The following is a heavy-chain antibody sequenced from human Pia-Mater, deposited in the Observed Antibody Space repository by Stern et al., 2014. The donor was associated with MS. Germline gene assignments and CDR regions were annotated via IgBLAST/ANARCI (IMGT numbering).Heavy chain of an antibody. V-gene: IGHV3-33*01. J-gene: IGHJ4*02. CDR1: GFTFSSYG. Sequence: VQLVESGGGVVQPGRSLRLSCAASGFTFSSYGMHWVRQTPGKGLEWVAVIWYDGSNKYYADSVKGRFTISRDNSENTLYLQMNSLRAEDTAVYYCVRGDSSSPLEYWGQGTLVTVSS. CDR2: IWYDGSNK. D-gene: IGHD6-6*01. CDR3: VRGDSSSPLEY.